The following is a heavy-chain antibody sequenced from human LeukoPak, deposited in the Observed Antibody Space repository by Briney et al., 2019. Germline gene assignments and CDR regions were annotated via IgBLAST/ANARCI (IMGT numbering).Heavy chain of an antibody. Sequence: PGGSLRLSCAASGFTFSSYSMNWVRQAPGKGLEWVANIKQDGSEKYYVDSVKGRFTISRDNAKNSLYLQMNSLRAEDTAVYYCASANDYGDYALPGDYWGQGTLVTVSS. V-gene: IGHV3-7*03. J-gene: IGHJ4*02. CDR3: ASANDYGDYALPGDY. CDR1: GFTFSSYS. D-gene: IGHD4-17*01. CDR2: IKQDGSEK.